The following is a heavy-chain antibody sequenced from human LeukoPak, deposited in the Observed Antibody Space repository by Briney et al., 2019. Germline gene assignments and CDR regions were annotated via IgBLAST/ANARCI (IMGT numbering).Heavy chain of an antibody. J-gene: IGHJ4*02. CDR1: GGSISSGGYY. CDR2: MYYSGST. D-gene: IGHD4-17*01. CDR3: ARGDYDRGDYFDY. Sequence: SETLSLTCTVSGGSISSGGYYWSWIRQHPGKGLEWIGYMYYSGSTYYNPSLKSRVTISVDTSKNQFSLKLSSVTAADTAVYYCARGDYDRGDYFDYWGQGTLVTV. V-gene: IGHV4-31*03.